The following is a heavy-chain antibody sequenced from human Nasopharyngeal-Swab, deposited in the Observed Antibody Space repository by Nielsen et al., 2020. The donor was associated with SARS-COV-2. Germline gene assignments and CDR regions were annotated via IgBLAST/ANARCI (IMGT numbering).Heavy chain of an antibody. CDR3: ARQRVNNWFDP. Sequence: AGQLPGKGLEWMGRIDPSDSYTNYSPSFQGHVTISADKSISTAYLQWSSLKASDTAMYYCARQRVNNWFDPWGQGTLVTVSS. D-gene: IGHD6-25*01. J-gene: IGHJ5*02. CDR2: IDPSDSYT. V-gene: IGHV5-10-1*01.